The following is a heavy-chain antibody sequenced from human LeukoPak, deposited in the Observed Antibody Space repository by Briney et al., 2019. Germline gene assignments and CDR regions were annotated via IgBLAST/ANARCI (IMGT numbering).Heavy chain of an antibody. V-gene: IGHV3-23*01. D-gene: IGHD5-12*01. J-gene: IGHJ5*02. Sequence: PGGSLRLSCAASGFTFTTYVMSWVRQAPGKGLDWVSDISGSGGSTYYADSVKGRFTISRDNSKNTLYLQMNSLRAEDTAVYYCARGHIVATEGSNWFDPWGQGTLVTVSS. CDR2: ISGSGGST. CDR1: GFTFTTYV. CDR3: ARGHIVATEGSNWFDP.